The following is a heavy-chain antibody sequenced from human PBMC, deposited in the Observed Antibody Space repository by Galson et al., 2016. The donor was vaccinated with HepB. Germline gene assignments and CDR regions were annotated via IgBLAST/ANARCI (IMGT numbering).Heavy chain of an antibody. CDR3: AKSRNDYNSASGYDY. CDR1: GDSISSSNW. V-gene: IGHV4-4*02. D-gene: IGHD1-1*01. CDR2: IFHTGGT. J-gene: IGHJ4*02. Sequence: SETLSLTCAVSGDSISSSNWWNWVRQPPGKGLEWIGTIFHTGGTYYNPSLKSRVTISMNMSKNQFSLKLSHVTAADTAVYYCAKSRNDYNSASGYDYWGQGTLVTATS.